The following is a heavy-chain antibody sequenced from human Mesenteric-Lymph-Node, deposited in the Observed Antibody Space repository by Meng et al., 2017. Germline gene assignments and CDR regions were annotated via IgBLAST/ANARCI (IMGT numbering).Heavy chain of an antibody. V-gene: IGHV4-39*01. CDR1: VCLLCINGYD. CDR2: IYPSGST. CDR3: ARRRGGSGRDC. Sequence: HLQRHVSCPALVTPSKTLSLTCIVHVCLLCINGYDSGWVRQPPGKGLEWIEGIYPSGSTSYNPSLQSRVTMFVDTSKNQFSLMLTSVTATDTAVYYCARRRGGSGRDCWGQGTLVTVSS. D-gene: IGHD3-10*01. J-gene: IGHJ4*02.